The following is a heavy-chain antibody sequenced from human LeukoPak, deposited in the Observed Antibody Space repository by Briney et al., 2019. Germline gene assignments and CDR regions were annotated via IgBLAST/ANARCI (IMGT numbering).Heavy chain of an antibody. Sequence: SETLSLTCTVSGGSISSGSYYWSWSRQPAGKGLEWIGRIYTSGSTNYNPSLKSRVTISVDTSKNQFSLKLSSVTAADTAVYYCARVWNDFWSAYLHDAFDIWGQGTMVTVSS. V-gene: IGHV4-61*02. CDR1: GGSISSGSYY. J-gene: IGHJ3*02. CDR3: ARVWNDFWSAYLHDAFDI. CDR2: IYTSGST. D-gene: IGHD3-3*01.